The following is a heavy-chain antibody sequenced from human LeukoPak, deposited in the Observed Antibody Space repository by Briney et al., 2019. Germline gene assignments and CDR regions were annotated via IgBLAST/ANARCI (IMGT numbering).Heavy chain of an antibody. CDR1: GYTFTPNY. Sequence: ASLKVSCKASGYTFTPNYMHCVGQAPGQGLAGMGWINPNSGGTIYAQQFQGRVTMPRDTSISTAYMERRRLRSDDTAVYYCARLVGAKELQLVLFDYWGQGTLVTVSS. CDR2: INPNSGGT. D-gene: IGHD6-13*01. CDR3: ARLVGAKELQLVLFDY. V-gene: IGHV1-2*02. J-gene: IGHJ4*02.